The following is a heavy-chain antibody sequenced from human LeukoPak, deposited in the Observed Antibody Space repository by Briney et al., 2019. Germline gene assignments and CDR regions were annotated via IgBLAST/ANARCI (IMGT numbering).Heavy chain of an antibody. D-gene: IGHD1-26*01. V-gene: IGHV3-23*01. J-gene: IGHJ4*02. Sequence: GGSLRLSCGASGLPFSTFAMMWVRQPPGKGLEWVSSIFSSGGERQYADSVKGRFTISRDNSKNTLYLEMNSLRAKDTAVYYCAKGVSGTYYFDHWGQGTLVTVSP. CDR2: IFSSGGER. CDR3: AKGVSGTYYFDH. CDR1: GLPFSTFA.